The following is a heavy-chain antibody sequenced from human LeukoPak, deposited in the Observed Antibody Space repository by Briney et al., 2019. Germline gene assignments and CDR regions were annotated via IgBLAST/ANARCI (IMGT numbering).Heavy chain of an antibody. CDR3: ARLRYSKPIYYYMDV. Sequence: SETLSLTCTVSGDSISSSSYYWPWIRQPPGKGLEWIGSIYYSGTTYYNPSLKSRVTISVDTSKNQFSLKLSSVTAADTAVYYCARLRYSKPIYYYMDVWGKGTTVTVSS. D-gene: IGHD4-11*01. CDR1: GDSISSSSYY. V-gene: IGHV4-39*01. J-gene: IGHJ6*03. CDR2: IYYSGTT.